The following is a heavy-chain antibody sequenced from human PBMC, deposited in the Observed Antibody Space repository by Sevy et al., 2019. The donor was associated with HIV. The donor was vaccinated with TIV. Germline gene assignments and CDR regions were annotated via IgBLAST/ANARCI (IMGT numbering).Heavy chain of an antibody. CDR2: ISRKSLGT. CDR1: GFTFNKFA. Sequence: GESLKISCAASGFTFNKFAMSWVRQAPGKGLEWVSAISRKSLGTYYADPVKGRCSISRDDSKNMLYLQMSGLRGDDTAGYYCAKEGNNSPDKFDSWGQGTLVTVSS. D-gene: IGHD1-1*01. V-gene: IGHV3-23*01. CDR3: AKEGNNSPDKFDS. J-gene: IGHJ4*02.